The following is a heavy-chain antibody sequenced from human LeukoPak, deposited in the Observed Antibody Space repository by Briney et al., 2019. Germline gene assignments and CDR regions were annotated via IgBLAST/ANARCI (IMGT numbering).Heavy chain of an antibody. CDR2: ISYDGNNK. J-gene: IGHJ6*03. V-gene: IGHV3-30*01. D-gene: IGHD3-10*01. Sequence: GGSLRLSCAASGFTFSRNVMHWVRQAPGKGLEWVAFISYDGNNKFYADSVKGRFTISRDNSRNTLYLQMNSLSGEDAAVYSCARGGIPTGPYYYFYYIDLWGKGTAVTVSS. CDR1: GFTFSRNV. CDR3: ARGGIPTGPYYYFYYIDL.